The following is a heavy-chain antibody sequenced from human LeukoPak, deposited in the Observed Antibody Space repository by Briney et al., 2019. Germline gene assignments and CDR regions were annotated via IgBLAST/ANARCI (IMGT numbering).Heavy chain of an antibody. CDR1: GYTFTGYY. CDR2: INPNSGGT. V-gene: IGHV1-2*02. D-gene: IGHD3-22*01. CDR3: ARVKITMIALPPPPLDY. Sequence: ASVKVSCKASGYTFTGYYMHWVRQAPGQGLEWMGWINPNSGGTNYAQKFQGRVTMTRDTSISTAYMELSRLRSDDTAVHYCARVKITMIALPPPPLDYWGQGTLVTVSS. J-gene: IGHJ4*02.